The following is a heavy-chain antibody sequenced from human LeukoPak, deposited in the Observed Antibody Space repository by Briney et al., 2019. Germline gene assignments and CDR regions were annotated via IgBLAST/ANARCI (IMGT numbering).Heavy chain of an antibody. CDR2: ISSSSSYI. CDR1: GFTFSIYN. V-gene: IGHV3-21*01. CDR3: ARLTTTVTTPFDY. J-gene: IGHJ4*02. D-gene: IGHD4-17*01. Sequence: GRSLRLSCAASGFTFSIYNMNWVRQAPGKGLEWDSSISSSSSYIYYADSVKGRFTISRDNAKNSLYLQMNSLRAEDTAVYYCARLTTTVTTPFDYWGQGTLVTVS.